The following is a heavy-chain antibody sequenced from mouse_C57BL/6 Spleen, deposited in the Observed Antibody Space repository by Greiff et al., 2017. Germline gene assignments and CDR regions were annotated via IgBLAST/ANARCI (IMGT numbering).Heavy chain of an antibody. V-gene: IGHV5-15*04. J-gene: IGHJ3*01. CDR1: GFPFSAYG. CDR3: ARQDGNYDGFAY. D-gene: IGHD2-1*01. Sequence: EVKVEESGGGLVQPGGSLKLSCAASGFPFSAYGMPGVRQAPRKGPAGVAFISNLAFSIYYADTVTGRFTISRENAKNTLYLEMSSLRSEDTAMYYCARQDGNYDGFAYWGQGTLVTVSA. CDR2: ISNLAFSI.